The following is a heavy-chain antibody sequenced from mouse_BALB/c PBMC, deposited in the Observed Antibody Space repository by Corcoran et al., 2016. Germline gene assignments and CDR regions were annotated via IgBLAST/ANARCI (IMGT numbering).Heavy chain of an antibody. D-gene: IGHD2-4*01. Sequence: QVQLQQSGPQLVKPGASVTISCKASGYSFTSYWMHWVKQMPGQGLEWIGMIDPSDSETRLNQKFKDKATLTVDKSSSTAYMQLSSTPSEDSAVYYCAIYYDYDWYFDVWGAGTTVTVSS. J-gene: IGHJ1*01. CDR1: GYSFTSYW. CDR3: AIYYDYDWYFDV. V-gene: IGHV1S126*01. CDR2: IDPSDSET.